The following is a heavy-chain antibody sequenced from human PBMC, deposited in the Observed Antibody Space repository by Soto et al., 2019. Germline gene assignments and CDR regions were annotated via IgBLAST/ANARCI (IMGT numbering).Heavy chain of an antibody. D-gene: IGHD2-15*01. CDR1: GFNFSSYD. J-gene: IGHJ6*04. CDR2: IGAADDP. CDR3: ARACSGRLPRRADYYFAMDV. V-gene: IGHV3-13*05. Sequence: EVQLVESGGGVVQPGESLRLSCAASGFNFSSYDMHWVRQTTGKGLEWVSAIGAADDPYYLGSVKGRFTISRENAKNSFYLQMNSLRVEDTAFYYCARACSGRLPRRADYYFAMDVWGEGTTVTVSS.